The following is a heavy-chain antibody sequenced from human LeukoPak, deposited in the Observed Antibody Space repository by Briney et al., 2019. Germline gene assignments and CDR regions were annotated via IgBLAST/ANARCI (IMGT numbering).Heavy chain of an antibody. J-gene: IGHJ2*01. Sequence: GGSLRLSCAASGFTVSSNYMSWVRQAPGKGLEWVSVIYSGGSTYYADSVKGRFTISRDNSKNTLYLQMNSLRAEDTAVYYCAKDTGYSSGPGYFDLWGRGTLVTVSS. CDR1: GFTVSSNY. CDR3: AKDTGYSSGPGYFDL. D-gene: IGHD6-19*01. V-gene: IGHV3-66*01. CDR2: IYSGGST.